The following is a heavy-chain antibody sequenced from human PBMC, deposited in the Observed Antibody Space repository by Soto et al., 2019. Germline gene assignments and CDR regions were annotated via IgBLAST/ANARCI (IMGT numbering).Heavy chain of an antibody. Sequence: SGGSLRLSCAASGFTVSSSYMSWVRQAPGKGLEWVSVIYSGGSTYYADSVKGRFTISRDNSKNTLYLQMNSLRAEDTAVYHCARTHSSGWYYFLDYWGQGTLVTVSS. CDR1: GFTVSSSY. CDR3: ARTHSSGWYYFLDY. J-gene: IGHJ4*02. V-gene: IGHV3-53*01. D-gene: IGHD6-19*01. CDR2: IYSGGST.